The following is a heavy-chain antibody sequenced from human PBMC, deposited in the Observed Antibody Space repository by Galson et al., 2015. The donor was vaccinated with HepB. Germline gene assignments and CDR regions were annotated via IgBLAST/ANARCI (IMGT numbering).Heavy chain of an antibody. D-gene: IGHD3-10*01. Sequence: SLRLSCAASGFTVNSNYMSWVRQAPGRGLEWVSVVYSGGSTFYADSVKGRFTISRDSSKNTLYLQMNSLRAEDTAVYYCAGAMVRGVSTSYYYYGMDVWGQGTTVTVSS. CDR2: VYSGGST. V-gene: IGHV3-66*01. CDR1: GFTVNSNY. J-gene: IGHJ6*02. CDR3: AGAMVRGVSTSYYYYGMDV.